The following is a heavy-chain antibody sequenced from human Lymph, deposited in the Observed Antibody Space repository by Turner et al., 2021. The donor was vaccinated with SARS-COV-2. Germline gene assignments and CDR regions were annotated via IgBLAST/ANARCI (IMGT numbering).Heavy chain of an antibody. J-gene: IGHJ6*02. CDR3: ARDVERYNDFWSGYSGGYGLDV. D-gene: IGHD3-3*01. CDR2: INLNSGGT. V-gene: IGHV1-2*02. CDR1: GYTFTGNY. Sequence: QVQLVQSGAEVKKPGASVKVSCKAAGYTFTGNYMHWVRQAPGQWLEWVGWINLNSGGTNYAQKFQGRVTMTRDTSNSTAYMELSRLRSDDTAVYYCARDVERYNDFWSGYSGGYGLDVWGQGTTVTVSS.